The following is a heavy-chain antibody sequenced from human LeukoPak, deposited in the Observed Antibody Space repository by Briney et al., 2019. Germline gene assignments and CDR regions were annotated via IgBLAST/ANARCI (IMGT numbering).Heavy chain of an antibody. V-gene: IGHV3-49*04. CDR1: GFTFGDYA. D-gene: IGHD1-26*01. CDR2: IRSKAYGGTT. J-gene: IGHJ5*02. CDR3: TRESDVGATRA. Sequence: GGSLRLSCTASGFTFGDYAMSWVRQAPGKGLEWVGFIRSKAYGGTTEYAASVKGRSTISRDDSKSIAYLKMNSLKTEDTAVYYCTRESDVGATRAWGQGTLVTVSS.